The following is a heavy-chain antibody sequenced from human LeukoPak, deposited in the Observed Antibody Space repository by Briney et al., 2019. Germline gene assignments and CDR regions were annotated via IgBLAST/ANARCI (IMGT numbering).Heavy chain of an antibody. Sequence: SETLSLTCTVSGGSIRSTTYYWGWIRQPPGKGLEWIGDISDRGRTYNNPSLKSRVTISVDTSRNQFFLKMSSVTAADTAVYYCARAIFGVVKYNWFDPWGQGTLVTVSS. CDR3: ARAIFGVVKYNWFDP. CDR2: ISDRGRT. V-gene: IGHV4-39*01. CDR1: GGSIRSTTYY. J-gene: IGHJ5*02. D-gene: IGHD3-3*01.